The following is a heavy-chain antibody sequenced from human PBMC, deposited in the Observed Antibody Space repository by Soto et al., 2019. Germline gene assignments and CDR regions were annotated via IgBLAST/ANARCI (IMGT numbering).Heavy chain of an antibody. CDR2: ISYGGNNI. Sequence: QVQLVESGGGVVQPGRSLRLSCVASGFDFSIYGMHWVRQAPGKGLEWVAVISYGGNNIYYGDSVKGRFTISRDNSKNTLYLQMKSLRPEDTAVYYCAKVVPGIIAVACPCDSWGQGTLVTVSS. V-gene: IGHV3-30*18. D-gene: IGHD6-19*01. CDR3: AKVVPGIIAVACPCDS. CDR1: GFDFSIYG. J-gene: IGHJ4*02.